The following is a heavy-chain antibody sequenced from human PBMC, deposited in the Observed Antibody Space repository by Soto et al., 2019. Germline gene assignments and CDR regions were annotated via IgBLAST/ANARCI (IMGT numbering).Heavy chain of an antibody. J-gene: IGHJ6*02. CDR2: IIPIFGTA. CDR3: ARNTNSGGSNYYYYYGMDV. D-gene: IGHD3-10*01. Sequence: QVQLVQSGAEVKKPGSSVKVSCKASGGTFSSYAISWVRQAPGQGLEWMGGIIPIFGTANYAQKFQGRVTITADESTSTAYMELSSLRSEDTAVYYCARNTNSGGSNYYYYYGMDVWGQGTTVTVSS. V-gene: IGHV1-69*01. CDR1: GGTFSSYA.